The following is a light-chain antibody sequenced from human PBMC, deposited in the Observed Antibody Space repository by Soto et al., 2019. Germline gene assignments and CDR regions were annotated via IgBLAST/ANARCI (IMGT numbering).Light chain of an antibody. J-gene: IGKJ5*01. CDR3: QKHSNWPPVIT. Sequence: IVLTQSPATLSWSPGERATLSCSASQSFSSYLAWYQQKPGQAPRLLIYDASKRATGIPARFSGRGSGTDFTLTISSLEPEDFAVYYCQKHSNWPPVITCGQGPRMEIK. V-gene: IGKV3-11*01. CDR1: QSFSSY. CDR2: DAS.